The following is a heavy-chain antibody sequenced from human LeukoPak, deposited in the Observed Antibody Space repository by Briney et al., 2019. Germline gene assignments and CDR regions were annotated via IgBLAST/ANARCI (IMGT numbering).Heavy chain of an antibody. CDR1: GGSISSYY. CDR2: IYYSGST. Sequence: SETLSLTCTVSGGSISSYYWSWIRQPPGKGLEWIGYIYYSGSTNYNPSLKSRVTISVDTSHNQFSLKLSSVTAADTAVYYCARVPRTHYYYNYMDVWGKGTTVTVSS. V-gene: IGHV4-59*01. CDR3: ARVPRTHYYYNYMDV. J-gene: IGHJ6*03. D-gene: IGHD2-2*01.